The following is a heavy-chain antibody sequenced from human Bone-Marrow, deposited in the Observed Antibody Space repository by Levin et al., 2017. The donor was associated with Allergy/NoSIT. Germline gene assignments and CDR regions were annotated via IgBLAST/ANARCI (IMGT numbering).Heavy chain of an antibody. D-gene: IGHD4-23*01. V-gene: IGHV5-10-1*01. CDR2: IDPSDSYT. CDR1: GYSFTNYW. Sequence: GGSLRLSCTGSGYSFTNYWITWVRQMPGKGLEWMGRIDPSDSYTDYSPSFQGHVTISADKSITTAYLQWSSLKASDTAMYYCARHYGGNSFRFRAFDIWGQGTMVTVSS. J-gene: IGHJ3*02. CDR3: ARHYGGNSFRFRAFDI.